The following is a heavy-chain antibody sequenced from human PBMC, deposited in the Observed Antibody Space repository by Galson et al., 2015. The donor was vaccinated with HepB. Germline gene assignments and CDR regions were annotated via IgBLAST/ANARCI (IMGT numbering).Heavy chain of an antibody. Sequence: SVKVSCKASGGTFSSYAISWVRQAPGQGLEWMGRIIPILGIANYAQKFQGRVTITADKSTSTAYMELSSLRSEDTAVYYCARESLSSTSFDSWFDPWGQGTLVTVSS. CDR3: ARESLSSTSFDSWFDP. D-gene: IGHD2-2*01. CDR2: IIPILGIA. V-gene: IGHV1-69*04. CDR1: GGTFSSYA. J-gene: IGHJ5*02.